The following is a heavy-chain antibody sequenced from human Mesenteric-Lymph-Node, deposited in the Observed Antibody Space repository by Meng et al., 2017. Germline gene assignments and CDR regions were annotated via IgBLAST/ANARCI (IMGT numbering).Heavy chain of an antibody. CDR2: ISAYNGNT. Sequence: AAVKVSCKASGYTFTSYGISWVRQAPGQGLEWMGWISAYNGNTNYAQKLQGRVTMTTDTSTSTAYMELRSLRSDDTAVYYCATYNWNDVAYYYGMDVWGQGTTVTVSS. CDR1: GYTFTSYG. D-gene: IGHD1-20*01. V-gene: IGHV1-18*01. J-gene: IGHJ6*02. CDR3: ATYNWNDVAYYYGMDV.